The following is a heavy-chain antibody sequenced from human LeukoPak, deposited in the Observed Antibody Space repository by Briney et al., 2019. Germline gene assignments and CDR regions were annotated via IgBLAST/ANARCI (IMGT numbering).Heavy chain of an antibody. Sequence: GASVKVSCKASGGTFSSYAISWVRQAPGQGLEWMGGTIPIFGTANYAQKFQGRVTITADESTSTAYMELSSLRSEDTAVYYCARNGGLDYGDWYFDYWGQGTLVTVSS. J-gene: IGHJ4*02. V-gene: IGHV1-69*13. CDR3: ARNGGLDYGDWYFDY. D-gene: IGHD4-17*01. CDR2: TIPIFGTA. CDR1: GGTFSSYA.